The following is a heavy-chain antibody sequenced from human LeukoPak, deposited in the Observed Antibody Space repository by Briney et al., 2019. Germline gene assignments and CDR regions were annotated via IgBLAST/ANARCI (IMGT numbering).Heavy chain of an antibody. CDR3: AKSEVGAISWVH. J-gene: IGHJ4*02. V-gene: IGHV1-46*01. CDR2: INPSGGST. D-gene: IGHD1-26*01. Sequence: ASVKVSCKASGYTFTNYYMHWVRQAPGQGLEWMGIINPSGGSTSYAQKFQGRVTMTRDTSTSTVSMELSSLRSEDTAVYYCAKSEVGAISWVHWGQGTLVIVPS. CDR1: GYTFTNYY.